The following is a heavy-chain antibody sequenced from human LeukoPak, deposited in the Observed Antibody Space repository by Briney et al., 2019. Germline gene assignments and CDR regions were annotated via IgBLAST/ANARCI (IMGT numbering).Heavy chain of an antibody. V-gene: IGHV1-2*02. D-gene: IGHD3-10*01. CDR2: INPNSGAT. CDR1: WYSFTAYY. J-gene: IGHJ4*02. Sequence: VKGSCKASWYSFTAYYIHRGGKAPGQGLELMGWINPNSGATNYAQNFQGRVTMTRVTSISTVYMELSRLTSDDTAVYYCARVPGSFDYWGQGTLVTVSS. CDR3: ARVPGSFDY.